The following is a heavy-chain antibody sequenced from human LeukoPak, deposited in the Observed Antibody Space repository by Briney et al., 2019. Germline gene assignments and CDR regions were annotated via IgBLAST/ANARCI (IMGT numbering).Heavy chain of an antibody. V-gene: IGHV3-48*03. CDR1: GFTFSSYE. D-gene: IGHD3-10*01. J-gene: IGHJ4*02. CDR3: ARRVRGQDYFDY. CDR2: ISSSGSTI. Sequence: GGSLRLSCAASGFTFSSYEMNWVRQAPGKGLEWVSYISSSGSTIYYADSVKGRFTISRDNAKNSLYLQMNSLRAEDTAVYYCARRVRGQDYFDYWGQGTLVTVSS.